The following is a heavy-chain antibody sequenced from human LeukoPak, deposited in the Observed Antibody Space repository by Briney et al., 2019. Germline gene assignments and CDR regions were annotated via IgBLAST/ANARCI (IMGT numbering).Heavy chain of an antibody. CDR3: ARAGAPDAFDI. V-gene: IGHV3-48*01. D-gene: IGHD7-27*01. J-gene: IGHJ3*02. CDR1: GFTFSSYS. Sequence: PGGSLRLSCAASGFTFSSYSMNWVRQAPGKGLEWVSYISSSSSTIYYADSVKGRFTISRDNAKNSLYLQMNSLRAEDTAVYYCARAGAPDAFDIWGQGTIVTVSS. CDR2: ISSSSSTI.